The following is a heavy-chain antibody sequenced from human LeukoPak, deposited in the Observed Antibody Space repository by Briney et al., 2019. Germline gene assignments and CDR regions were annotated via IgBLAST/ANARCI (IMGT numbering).Heavy chain of an antibody. V-gene: IGHV1-2*02. D-gene: IGHD3-22*01. CDR2: INPNSGGT. Sequence: GASVKVSCKASGYTFTGYYMHWVRQAPGQGLEWMGWINPNSGGTNYAQKFQGRVTMTRDTSISTAYMELSRLRSDDTAVYYCATPDYYDSSGLDYWGQGTLVTVSS. CDR1: GYTFTGYY. J-gene: IGHJ4*02. CDR3: ATPDYYDSSGLDY.